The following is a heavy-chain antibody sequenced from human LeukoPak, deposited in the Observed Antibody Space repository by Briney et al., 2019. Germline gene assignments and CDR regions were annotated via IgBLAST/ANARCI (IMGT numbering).Heavy chain of an antibody. J-gene: IGHJ3*02. V-gene: IGHV3-30*18. CDR3: AKARTCSATTSCYRHDAFDI. CDR1: GFTFSSNG. CDR2: ISYDGSDK. Sequence: GGSLRLSCAASGFTFSSNGMHWVRQAPGKGLEWVAVISYDGSDKYYADSVKGRFTISRDNSKNTLYLQMNSLRAEDTAVYYCAKARTCSATTSCYRHDAFDIWGQGTMVTVSS. D-gene: IGHD2-2*01.